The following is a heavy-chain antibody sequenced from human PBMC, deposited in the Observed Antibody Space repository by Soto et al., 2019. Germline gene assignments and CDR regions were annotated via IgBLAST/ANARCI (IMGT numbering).Heavy chain of an antibody. Sequence: SETLSLTCAVSGGSISSGGYSWSWIRQPPGKGLEWIGYIYHSGSTYYNPSLKSRVTISVDRSKNQFSLKLSSVTAADTAVYYCASALRDFWSGPNDWFVPWGPGTLVTVSS. CDR2: IYHSGST. D-gene: IGHD3-3*01. CDR1: GGSISSGGYS. V-gene: IGHV4-30-2*01. J-gene: IGHJ5*02. CDR3: ASALRDFWSGPNDWFVP.